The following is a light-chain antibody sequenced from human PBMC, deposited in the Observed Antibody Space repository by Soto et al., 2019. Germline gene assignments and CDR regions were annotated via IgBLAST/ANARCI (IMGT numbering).Light chain of an antibody. V-gene: IGKV3-20*01. CDR2: DAS. CDR1: QSVGSSY. J-gene: IGKJ1*01. CDR3: QQYGSSPRT. Sequence: EIVLPQSPGTLSLSPGERATLSCRASQSVGSSYLAWYQQKPGQAPRLLIYDASSRATGIPDRFSDSGSGTDFTLTISRLEPEDFAVYYCQQYGSSPRTFGQGTKVDIK.